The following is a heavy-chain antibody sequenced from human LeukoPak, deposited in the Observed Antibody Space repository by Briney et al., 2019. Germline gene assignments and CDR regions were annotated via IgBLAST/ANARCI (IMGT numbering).Heavy chain of an antibody. D-gene: IGHD6-13*01. CDR3: ARVLSSSWYVHYYYYYGMDA. CDR2: INPNSGGT. Sequence: ASVKVSCKASGYTFTGYYMHWVRQAPGQGLEWMGWINPNSGGTNYAQKFQGRVTMTRDTSISTAYMELSRLRSDDTAVYYCARVLSSSWYVHYYYYYGMDAWGQGTTVTVSS. V-gene: IGHV1-2*02. CDR1: GYTFTGYY. J-gene: IGHJ6*02.